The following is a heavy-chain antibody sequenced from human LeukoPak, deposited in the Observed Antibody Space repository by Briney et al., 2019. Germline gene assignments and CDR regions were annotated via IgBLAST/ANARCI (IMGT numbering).Heavy chain of an antibody. CDR2: IYYSGST. CDR3: ARAPHYYDSSGYYPDY. J-gene: IGHJ4*02. V-gene: IGHV4-30-4*01. CDR1: GGSISSGDYY. D-gene: IGHD3-22*01. Sequence: PSETLSLTCTVSGGSISSGDYYWSWIRQPPGKGLEWIGYIYYSGSTYYNPSLKSRVTISVDTSKNQFSLKLSSVTAADTAVYYCARAPHYYDSSGYYPDYWGQGTLVTVSS.